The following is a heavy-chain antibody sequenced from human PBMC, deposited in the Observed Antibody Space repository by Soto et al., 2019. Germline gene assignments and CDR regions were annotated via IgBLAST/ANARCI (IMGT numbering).Heavy chain of an antibody. D-gene: IGHD3-3*01. CDR2: ISGSGGST. CDR1: GFTFSSYA. J-gene: IGHJ4*02. CDR3: AKNRRRFLEWLTGDY. Sequence: GGSLRLSCAASGFTFSSYAMSWVRQAPGKGLEWVSAISGSGGSTYYADSVKGRFTISRDNSKNTLYLQMNSLRAEDTAVYYCAKNRRRFLEWLTGDYWGQGTLVTVSS. V-gene: IGHV3-23*01.